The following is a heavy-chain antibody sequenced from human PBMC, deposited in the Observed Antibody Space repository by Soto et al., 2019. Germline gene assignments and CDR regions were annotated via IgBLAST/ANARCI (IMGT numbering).Heavy chain of an antibody. V-gene: IGHV3-33*01. D-gene: IGHD6-19*01. Sequence: QVHLVESGGGVVQPGRSLRLSCAASGFTFSSYDMHWVRQSPGKGLEWVAIIWYDGSNKYYADSMKGRFTISRDNSKNTLYLQVNSLRADDTAVYYCARSFRQWLVAYWWQGPLVTVS. CDR1: GFTFSSYD. J-gene: IGHJ4*02. CDR3: ARSFRQWLVAY. CDR2: IWYDGSNK.